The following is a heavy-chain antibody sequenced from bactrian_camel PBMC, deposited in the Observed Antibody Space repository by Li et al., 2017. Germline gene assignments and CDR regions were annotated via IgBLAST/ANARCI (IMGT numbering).Heavy chain of an antibody. CDR2: IDLRDGHT. CDR1: GLHFGMYT. Sequence: HVQLVESGGGLVQAGESLRLSCTVSGLHFGMYTMGWFRQSPGKEREGVSTIDLRDGHTDYADSVSGRFTISRDNAKKTMYLQMNSLKSEDTALYYCASDVDFRRKRGGYEDTVPASLTYWGQGTQVTVS. V-gene: IGHV3S63*01. J-gene: IGHJ4*01. CDR3: ASDVDFRRKRGGYEDTVPASLTY. D-gene: IGHD2*01.